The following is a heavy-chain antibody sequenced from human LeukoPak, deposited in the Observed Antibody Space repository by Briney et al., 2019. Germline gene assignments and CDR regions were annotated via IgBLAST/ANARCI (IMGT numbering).Heavy chain of an antibody. CDR2: IHPSGGST. CDR1: GSTFTSYY. Sequence: GASVTVSCKASGSTFTSYYMHWVRQAPGPGLEWMGIIHPSGGSTSYAQKFQGRVTMTRATSTSTLYMDLSSLRSEATAVSPGATGASSSGSYHHSRGHGPLVTVSP. J-gene: IGHJ5*01. D-gene: IGHD1-26*01. CDR3: ATGASSSGSYHHS. V-gene: IGHV1-46*01.